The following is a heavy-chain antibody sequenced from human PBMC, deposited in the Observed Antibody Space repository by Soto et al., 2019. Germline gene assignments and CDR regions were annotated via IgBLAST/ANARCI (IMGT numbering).Heavy chain of an antibody. Sequence: GGSLRLSCAAPGFTFSSYSMNWVRQAPGKGLEWVSSISSSSSYIYYADSVKGRFTISRDNAKNSLYLQMNSLRAEDTAVYYCARDRNYYDSSGYPDAFDIWGQGTMVTVSS. D-gene: IGHD3-22*01. CDR2: ISSSSSYI. V-gene: IGHV3-21*01. CDR3: ARDRNYYDSSGYPDAFDI. CDR1: GFTFSSYS. J-gene: IGHJ3*02.